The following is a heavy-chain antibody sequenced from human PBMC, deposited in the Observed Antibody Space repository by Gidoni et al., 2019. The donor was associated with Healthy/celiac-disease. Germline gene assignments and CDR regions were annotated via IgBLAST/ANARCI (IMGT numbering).Heavy chain of an antibody. V-gene: IGHV4-61*02. CDR2: IYTNGST. CDR3: ARWVSRDWYFDL. D-gene: IGHD6-13*01. Sequence: QVQLQESGPGLVKPSQTLSLTCTVSGGSISSGSYYWSWIRQPAGKGLEWIGRIYTNGSTNYNPSLKSRVTISVDTSKNQFSLKLSSVTAADTAVYYCARWVSRDWYFDLWGRGTLVTVSS. CDR1: GGSISSGSYY. J-gene: IGHJ2*01.